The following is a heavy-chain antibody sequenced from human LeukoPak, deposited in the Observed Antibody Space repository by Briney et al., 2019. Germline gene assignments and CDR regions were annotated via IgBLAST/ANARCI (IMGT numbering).Heavy chain of an antibody. D-gene: IGHD3-22*01. Sequence: SVKVSCKASGGTFSSYAISWVRQAPGQGLEWMGGIIPIFGTANYAQKFQGSVTITADESTSTAYMELSSLRSDDTSVYYCARGSVVIGFDPWGQGTLVTVSS. V-gene: IGHV1-69*13. CDR2: IIPIFGTA. CDR1: GGTFSSYA. J-gene: IGHJ5*02. CDR3: ARGSVVIGFDP.